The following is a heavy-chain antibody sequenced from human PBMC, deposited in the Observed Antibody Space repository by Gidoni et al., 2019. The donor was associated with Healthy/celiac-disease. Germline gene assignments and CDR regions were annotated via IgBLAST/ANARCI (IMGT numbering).Heavy chain of an antibody. CDR2: IWEDGSNK. V-gene: IGHV3-33*01. CDR3: ARDGYSGSYYKYYYYGMDV. D-gene: IGHD1-26*01. CDR1: GFTFSSYV. J-gene: IGHJ6*02. Sequence: QVQLVESGGGVVQPGGSLVLPFAASGFTFSSYVMPWVRQAPGKGLEWVEVIWEDGSNKYYADSVKGRFTISRDNSKNTLYLQMNSLRAEDTAVYYCARDGYSGSYYKYYYYGMDVWGQGTTVTVSS.